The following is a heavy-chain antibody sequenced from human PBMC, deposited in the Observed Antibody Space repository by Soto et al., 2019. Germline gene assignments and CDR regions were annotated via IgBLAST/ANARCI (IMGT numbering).Heavy chain of an antibody. V-gene: IGHV4-59*01. CDR2: ISYSGST. J-gene: IGHJ4*02. Sequence: SETLSLTCTVSGGSISSYYWIWIRQPPGKGLEWIGYISYSGSTNYNPSLKSRPTISVDTSKNQFSLKLRSVTAADTAVYYCAGASPFGYFALDYWGQGTLVTVSS. CDR1: GGSISSYY. D-gene: IGHD3-10*01. CDR3: AGASPFGYFALDY.